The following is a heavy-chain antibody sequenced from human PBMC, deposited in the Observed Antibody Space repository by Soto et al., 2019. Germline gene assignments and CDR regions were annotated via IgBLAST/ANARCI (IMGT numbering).Heavy chain of an antibody. J-gene: IGHJ4*02. CDR2: ISYDESDK. D-gene: IGHD6-19*01. Sequence: GSLRLSCAASGFTFRSYAMHWVRQAPGKGLEWVAVISYDESDKYYADSLKGRFTISRDNSKNTLYLQMNSLRGEDTAVYYCARDLSVAGPDYWGQGTLVTVSS. V-gene: IGHV3-30*03. CDR3: ARDLSVAGPDY. CDR1: GFTFRSYA.